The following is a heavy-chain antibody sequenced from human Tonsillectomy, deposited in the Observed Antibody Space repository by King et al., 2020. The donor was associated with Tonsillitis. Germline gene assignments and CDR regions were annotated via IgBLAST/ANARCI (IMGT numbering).Heavy chain of an antibody. Sequence: VQLQQWGAGLLKPSETLSLTCAVYGGSFSAYYWSWIRQPPGKGLEWIGEINHSGSTNYNPSLKSRVTISVDTSKNQFSLKLGSVTAADTAVYYCARGTYYDFWSGYYGSSQWFDPWGQGTLVTVSS. CDR2: INHSGST. CDR1: GGSFSAYY. V-gene: IGHV4-34*01. D-gene: IGHD3-3*01. J-gene: IGHJ5*02. CDR3: ARGTYYDFWSGYYGSSQWFDP.